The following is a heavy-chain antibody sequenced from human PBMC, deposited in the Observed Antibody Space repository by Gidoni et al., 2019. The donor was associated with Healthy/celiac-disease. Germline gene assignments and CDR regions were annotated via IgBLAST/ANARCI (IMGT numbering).Heavy chain of an antibody. D-gene: IGHD3-3*01. V-gene: IGHV3-21*01. Sequence: VQLVQSGGGLVKPVGSLGLSCASSGSIFFSYSMNWVRQARGKGLEWVSPISSSSSYIYYADSVKGRFTITRDNAKNSLYLKMNSLRAEDTAVYYCARDADDCWSGYYLYYYYGMDVWGQGTTVTVSS. CDR3: ARDADDCWSGYYLYYYYGMDV. J-gene: IGHJ6*02. CDR2: ISSSSSYI. CDR1: GSIFFSYS.